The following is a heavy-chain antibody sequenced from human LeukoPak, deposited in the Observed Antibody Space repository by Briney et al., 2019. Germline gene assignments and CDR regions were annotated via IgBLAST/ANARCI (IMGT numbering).Heavy chain of an antibody. D-gene: IGHD3-10*01. Sequence: PSQTLSLTCTVSGGSISSGGYDWRWIRQHRGKGLEWIGYMYYSGSTYYNPSRKSQFTITVETTKNQFSLKLSSLTAADTAVYYCARDQRKTLDYYGSGSYLSQFDPWGQGTLVTVSS. CDR1: GGSISSGGYD. CDR3: ARDQRKTLDYYGSGSYLSQFDP. J-gene: IGHJ5*02. V-gene: IGHV4-31*01. CDR2: MYYSGST.